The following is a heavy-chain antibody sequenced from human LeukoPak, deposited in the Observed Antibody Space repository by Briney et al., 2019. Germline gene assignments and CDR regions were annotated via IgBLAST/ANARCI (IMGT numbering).Heavy chain of an antibody. CDR3: ARALGSGSYYRIDH. V-gene: IGHV3-21*01. Sequence: PGGSLRLSCAASGFTFSSYSMNWVRQAPGKGLEWVSSISSSSSYIYYADSVKGRFTISRDNAKNSLYLQMNSLRVEDTAIYFCARALGSGSYYRIDHWGQGTLVTVSS. CDR1: GFTFSSYS. J-gene: IGHJ4*02. D-gene: IGHD1-26*01. CDR2: ISSSSSYI.